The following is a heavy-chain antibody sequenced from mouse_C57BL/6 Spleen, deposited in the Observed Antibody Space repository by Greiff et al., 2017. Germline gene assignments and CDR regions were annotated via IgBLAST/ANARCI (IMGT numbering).Heavy chain of an antibody. J-gene: IGHJ1*03. CDR3: ARAMGYYGSRESYWYFDV. CDR2: IDPEDGET. D-gene: IGHD1-1*01. CDR1: GFNIKDYY. Sequence: VQLKESGAELVKPGASVKLSCTASGFNIKDYYMHWVKQRTEQGLEWIGRIDPEDGETTYAPKFQGKATITADTASNTAYLQLSSLTSEDTAVYYCARAMGYYGSRESYWYFDVWGTGTTVTVSS. V-gene: IGHV14-2*01.